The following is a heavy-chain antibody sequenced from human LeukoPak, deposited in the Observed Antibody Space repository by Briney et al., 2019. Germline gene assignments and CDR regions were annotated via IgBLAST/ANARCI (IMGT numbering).Heavy chain of an antibody. CDR1: GGSFSGYY. J-gene: IGHJ4*02. D-gene: IGHD2-2*02. CDR2: INHSGST. CDR3: ARGSRYCSSTSCYTSSGLSVHYFDC. V-gene: IGHV4-34*01. Sequence: SETLSLTCAVYGGSFSGYYWSWIRQPPGKGLEWIGEINHSGSTNYNPSLKSRVTISVDTSKNQFSLKLSSVTAADTAVYYCARGSRYCSSTSCYTSSGLSVHYFDCWGQGTLVTVSS.